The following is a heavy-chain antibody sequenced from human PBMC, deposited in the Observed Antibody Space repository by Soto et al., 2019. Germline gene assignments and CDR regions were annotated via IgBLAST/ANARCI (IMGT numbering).Heavy chain of an antibody. Sequence: ASVKVSCKASGYTFTGYYMHWVRQAPGQGLEWMGWINPNSGGTNYAQKFQGRVTMTRDTSISTAYMELSRLRSDDTAVYYCAKSKGIGVAAYDAFEIWGQGTMVTVSS. CDR1: GYTFTGYY. CDR2: INPNSGGT. D-gene: IGHD6-19*01. J-gene: IGHJ3*02. CDR3: AKSKGIGVAAYDAFEI. V-gene: IGHV1-2*02.